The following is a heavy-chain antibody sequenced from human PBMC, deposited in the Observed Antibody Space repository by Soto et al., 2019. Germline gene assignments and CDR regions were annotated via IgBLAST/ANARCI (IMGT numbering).Heavy chain of an antibody. D-gene: IGHD3-16*02. J-gene: IGHJ2*01. Sequence: DVQLLESGGGLVEPGGSLTLSCAASGFPSSTYALNWGRQAPGKGPEWVSTISESGHHTHYADSVKGRFTISRDKSKNTLSLQMNSLIVDDTAIYYCTKSDGCGGGACYTGTYYYFDVWGRGTLVTVSS. V-gene: IGHV3-23*01. CDR1: GFPSSTYA. CDR2: ISESGHHT. CDR3: TKSDGCGGGACYTGTYYYFDV.